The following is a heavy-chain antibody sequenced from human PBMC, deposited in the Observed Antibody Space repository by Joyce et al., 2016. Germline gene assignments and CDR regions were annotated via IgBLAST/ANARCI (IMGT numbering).Heavy chain of an antibody. CDR3: ARGDYAAATSGFDY. J-gene: IGHJ4*02. V-gene: IGHV3-30*04. D-gene: IGHD4-17*01. Sequence: QVQLVESGGGVVQPGRSLRLSCAASGFTFSTYTMHWVRQAPGKGREWVAVISYDGSNKSYADSVKGRFTISRDYSKNTLYLQMNSLRADDTAVYYCARGDYAAATSGFDYWGQGTLVTVSS. CDR1: GFTFSTYT. CDR2: ISYDGSNK.